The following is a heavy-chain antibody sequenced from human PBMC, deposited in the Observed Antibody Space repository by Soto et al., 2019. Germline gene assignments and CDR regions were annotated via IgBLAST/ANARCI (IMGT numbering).Heavy chain of an antibody. J-gene: IGHJ6*02. CDR1: GGTISRYD. D-gene: IGHD3-3*01. Sequence: PSETLSLTCSVSGGTISRYDWSWIRQPPGRGLWGGGNIFSSGTINYNPSLTRRVTLSVDTSTNQVPLILNAVTAAETGVYYCAREYYDFWSVPYSYYGMGVWGHGTTVTVSS. V-gene: IGHV4-59*01. CDR2: IFSSGTI. CDR3: AREYYDFWSVPYSYYGMGV.